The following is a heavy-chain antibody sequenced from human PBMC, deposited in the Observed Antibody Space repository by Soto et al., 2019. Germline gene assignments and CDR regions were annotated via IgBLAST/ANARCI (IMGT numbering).Heavy chain of an antibody. CDR2: ISSSSSSI. CDR3: ARDSPYSSALYEGFDS. J-gene: IGHJ4*02. D-gene: IGHD6-19*01. CDR1: GFPFSSYG. V-gene: IGHV3-48*02. Sequence: GGSLRLSCAASGFPFSSYGMHWVRQAPGKGLEWVSYISSSSSSIFYADSVKGRFTISRDNDKNSLYQQMSSLRDEDTAVFYYARDSPYSSALYEGFDSWAQGTLVTVSS.